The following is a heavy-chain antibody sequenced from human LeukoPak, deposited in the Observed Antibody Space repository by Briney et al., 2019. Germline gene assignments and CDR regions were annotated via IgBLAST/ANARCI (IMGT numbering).Heavy chain of an antibody. Sequence: ASVKVSCKASGYTFTSYGISWVRQAPGQGLEWMGWISAYNGNTNYAQKLQGRVTMTTDTSTSTAYMELSSLRSEDTAVYYCARGSVGWELLPPLGYFDLWGRGTLVTVSS. D-gene: IGHD1-26*01. CDR2: ISAYNGNT. CDR1: GYTFTSYG. V-gene: IGHV1-18*01. J-gene: IGHJ2*01. CDR3: ARGSVGWELLPPLGYFDL.